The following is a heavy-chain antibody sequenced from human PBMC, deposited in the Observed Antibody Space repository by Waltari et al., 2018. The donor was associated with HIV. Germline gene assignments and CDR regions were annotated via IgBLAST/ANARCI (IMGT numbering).Heavy chain of an antibody. D-gene: IGHD3-22*01. CDR1: GLPFSPFA. CDR2: ISYGGRNK. V-gene: IGHV3-30*04. CDR3: ARDGHFYDSRPLDY. Sequence: QVQLVEYGGGVVQPGRSLRLPSAAPGLPFSPFALNWVRQAPGKGLEWVAIISYGGRNKYYADSVKGRFTISRDNSKNTVYLQMNSLRGEDTAVYYCARDGHFYDSRPLDYWGQGTLVTVSS. J-gene: IGHJ4*02.